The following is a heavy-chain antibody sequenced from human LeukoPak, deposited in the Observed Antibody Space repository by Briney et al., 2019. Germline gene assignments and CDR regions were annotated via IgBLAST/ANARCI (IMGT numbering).Heavy chain of an antibody. Sequence: GASVKVSCKASGYTFTSYYMHWVRQAPGQGLEWMGIINPSGGSTSYAQKFQGRVTMTRDTSTSTVYMELSSLRSEDTAVYYCARSVRFGWVPAATRSDYFDYWGQGTLVTVSS. D-gene: IGHD3-10*01. V-gene: IGHV1-46*01. J-gene: IGHJ4*02. CDR1: GYTFTSYY. CDR2: INPSGGST. CDR3: ARSVRFGWVPAATRSDYFDY.